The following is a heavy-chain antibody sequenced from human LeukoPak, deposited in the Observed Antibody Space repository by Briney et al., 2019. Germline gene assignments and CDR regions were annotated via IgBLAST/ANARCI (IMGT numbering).Heavy chain of an antibody. D-gene: IGHD2-15*01. V-gene: IGHV1-2*02. CDR2: MNTRSGDT. CDR1: GYTFTDYY. CDR3: ARARVVAAATHFDY. J-gene: IGHJ4*02. Sequence: ASVKVSCKASGYTFTDYYVHWVRQAPGQGLEWMGWMNTRSGDTNYAQKFLGRVTMTREMSISTAYMELIWLRSDDTAVYYCARARVVAAATHFDYWGQGSLVTVSS.